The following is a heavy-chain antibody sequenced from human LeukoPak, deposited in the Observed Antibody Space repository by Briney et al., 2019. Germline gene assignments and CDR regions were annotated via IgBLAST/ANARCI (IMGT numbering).Heavy chain of an antibody. CDR1: GITFSSYA. Sequence: GGSLKLSCAASGITFSSYAMSWVRQAPGKGLDWVSGISGSGGSTYYADSVKGRFTISRDNSKNTLYLQMNSLRAEDTAVYYCAKLGYGGNSWFDYWGQGTLVTVSS. V-gene: IGHV3-23*01. D-gene: IGHD4-23*01. J-gene: IGHJ4*02. CDR3: AKLGYGGNSWFDY. CDR2: ISGSGGST.